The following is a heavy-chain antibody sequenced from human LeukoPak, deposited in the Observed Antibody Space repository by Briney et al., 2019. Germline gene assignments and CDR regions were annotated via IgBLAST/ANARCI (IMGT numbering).Heavy chain of an antibody. CDR3: ARVDDSSVIDF. D-gene: IGHD3-22*01. CDR2: IYYSGRT. Sequence: EXLSLTCTVSGGSXNDYYWSWIRQPPGKGLEWIGYIYYSGRTNYNPSLKTRITISADMSRNQFSLKLGSVTAADTAVYYCARVDDSSVIDFWDQGTLVTVSS. J-gene: IGHJ4*02. V-gene: IGHV4-59*01. CDR1: GGSXNDYY.